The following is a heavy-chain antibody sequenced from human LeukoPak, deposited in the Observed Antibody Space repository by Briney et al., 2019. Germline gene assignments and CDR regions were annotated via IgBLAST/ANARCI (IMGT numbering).Heavy chain of an antibody. CDR1: GFTFSNFY. V-gene: IGHV3-7*01. CDR3: ARAGENDYYFYYMDV. CDR2: IKQDGSGK. D-gene: IGHD3-16*01. J-gene: IGHJ6*03. Sequence: PGGSLRLSCTASGFTFSNFYMSWVRQAPEKGLEWVANIKQDGSGKSYVDSVRGRFTISRDNAKNSLYLQVNSLRAEDAAVYYCARAGENDYYFYYMDVWGKGTTVTVSS.